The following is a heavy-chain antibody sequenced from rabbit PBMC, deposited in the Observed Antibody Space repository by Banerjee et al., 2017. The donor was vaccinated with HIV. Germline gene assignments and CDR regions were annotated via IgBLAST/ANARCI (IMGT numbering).Heavy chain of an antibody. Sequence: QEQLEESGGDLVKPGRSLTLTCKASGFDFSSGYWICWVRQAPGKGLEWIACINTSSGNTVYATWAKGRFTISRTSSTTVTLQMTSLTAADTATYFCARGTSSSGYYSGSLNLWGQGTLVTVS. J-gene: IGHJ4*01. CDR1: GFDFSSGYW. CDR3: ARGTSSSGYYSGSLNL. D-gene: IGHD1-1*01. V-gene: IGHV1S45*01. CDR2: INTSSGNT.